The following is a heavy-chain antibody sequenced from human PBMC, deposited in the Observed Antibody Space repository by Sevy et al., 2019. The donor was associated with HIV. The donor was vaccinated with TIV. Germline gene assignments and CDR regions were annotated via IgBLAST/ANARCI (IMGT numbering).Heavy chain of an antibody. Sequence: GGSLRLSCAASGFTFSNAWMSWVRQAPGKGLEWVGRIKSKTDGGTTDYAAPVKGRFTISREDSKNTLYLQMNSLKTEDTAVYYCTLVVPAAMLGYWGQGTLVTVSS. D-gene: IGHD2-2*01. J-gene: IGHJ4*02. CDR3: TLVVPAAMLGY. V-gene: IGHV3-15*01. CDR1: GFTFSNAW. CDR2: IKSKTDGGTT.